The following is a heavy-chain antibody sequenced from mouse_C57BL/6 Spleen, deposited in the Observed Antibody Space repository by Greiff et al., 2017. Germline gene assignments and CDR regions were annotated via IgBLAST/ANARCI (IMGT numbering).Heavy chain of an antibody. CDR2: IDPETGGT. Sequence: VKLQESGAELVRPGASVTLSCKASGYTFTDYEMHWVKQTPVHGLEWIGAIDPETGGTAYNQKFKGKAILTADKSSSTAYMELRSLTSEDSAVYYCARWGSTYWGQGTLVTVSA. J-gene: IGHJ3*01. CDR3: ARWGSTY. V-gene: IGHV1-15*01. CDR1: GYTFTDYE.